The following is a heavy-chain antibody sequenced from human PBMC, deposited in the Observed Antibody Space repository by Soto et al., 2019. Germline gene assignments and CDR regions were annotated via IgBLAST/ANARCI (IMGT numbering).Heavy chain of an antibody. V-gene: IGHV3-48*01. CDR2: ISSSSSTI. Sequence: PGGSLRLSCAASGFTFSSYSMNWVRQAPGKGLEWVSYISSSSSTIYYADSVKGRFTISRDNAKNSLYLQMNSLRAEDTAVYYCARDRRVSYDSSGYYYVDAFDIWGQGTMVTVSS. D-gene: IGHD3-22*01. CDR1: GFTFSSYS. J-gene: IGHJ3*02. CDR3: ARDRRVSYDSSGYYYVDAFDI.